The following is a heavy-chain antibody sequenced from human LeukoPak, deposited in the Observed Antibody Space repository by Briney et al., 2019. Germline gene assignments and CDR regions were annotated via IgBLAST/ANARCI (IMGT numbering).Heavy chain of an antibody. CDR2: ISSSGSTI. Sequence: GGSLRLSCAASGFIFSTYSMNWVRQAPGKGLEWVSYISSSGSTIYYADSVKGRFTISRDNAKNSLYLQMNSLRAEDTAVYYCARDIRGFYMDVWGKGTTVPISS. CDR1: GFIFSTYS. J-gene: IGHJ6*03. D-gene: IGHD1-14*01. V-gene: IGHV3-48*04. CDR3: ARDIRGFYMDV.